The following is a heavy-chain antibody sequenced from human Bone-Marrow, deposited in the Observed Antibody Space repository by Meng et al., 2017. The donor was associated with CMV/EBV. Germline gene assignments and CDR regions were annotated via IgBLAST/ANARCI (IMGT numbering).Heavy chain of an antibody. CDR3: AKDLLLFGGANAYFDY. CDR1: GFTFSSYS. V-gene: IGHV3-23*01. J-gene: IGHJ4*02. CDR2: SSGSGGST. D-gene: IGHD3-16*01. Sequence: GESLKISCAASGFTFSSYSMNWVRQAPGKGLEWVSASSGSGGSTYYADSVKGRFTISRDNSKNTVYLQMNSLRPEETAIYYCAKDLLLFGGANAYFDYWGQGTLVTVSS.